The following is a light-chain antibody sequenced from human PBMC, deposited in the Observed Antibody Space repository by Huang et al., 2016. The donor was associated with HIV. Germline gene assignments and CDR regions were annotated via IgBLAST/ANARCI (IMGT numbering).Light chain of an antibody. V-gene: IGKV3-15*01. CDR3: QHYKT. CDR1: QSVSTN. CDR2: GAS. J-gene: IGKJ2*01. Sequence: EIVMTQFPATLSVSPGERVILSCRTSQSVSTNIAWYQQKRGQPPRLHIYGASTRANDTPIRCSGSGSGTDFTLTISSLQPEDFAVYSCQHYKTFGRGTKLEIK.